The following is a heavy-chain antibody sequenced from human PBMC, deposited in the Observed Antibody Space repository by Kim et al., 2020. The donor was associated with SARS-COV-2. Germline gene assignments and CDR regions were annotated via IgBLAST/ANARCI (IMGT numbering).Heavy chain of an antibody. J-gene: IGHJ4*02. CDR3: AKHDNSDLYFFDS. V-gene: IGHV3-23*01. Sequence: GGSLRLSCAASGFTFSTYAMSWVRQAPGKGLEWVSLFGISGRRYYADSVEGRFTISRDNSKSTLFLQMNNLRAEDTAVYYCAKHDNSDLYFFDSCGQGTLVTVPS. CDR1: GFTFSTYA. D-gene: IGHD3-9*01. CDR2: FGISGRR.